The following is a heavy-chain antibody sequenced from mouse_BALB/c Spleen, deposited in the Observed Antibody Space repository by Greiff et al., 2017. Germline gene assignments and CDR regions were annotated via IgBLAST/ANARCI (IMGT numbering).Heavy chain of an antibody. Sequence: EVNLVESGGGLVKPGGSLKLSCAASGFTFSSYAMSWVRQTPEKRLEWVASISSGGSTYYPDSVKGRFTIARDNARNILYLQMSSLRSEDTAMYYCARGRDYGQGFAYWGQGTLVTVSA. CDR2: ISSGGST. V-gene: IGHV5-6-5*01. D-gene: IGHD1-1*01. CDR1: GFTFSSYA. J-gene: IGHJ3*01. CDR3: ARGRDYGQGFAY.